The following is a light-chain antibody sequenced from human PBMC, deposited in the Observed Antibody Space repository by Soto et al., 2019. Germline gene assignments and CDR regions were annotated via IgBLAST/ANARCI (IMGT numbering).Light chain of an antibody. CDR1: SGSVSTSYH. Sequence: QAVVTQEPSFSVSPGGTVTLTCGLSSGSVSTSYHPSWYQQTPGQAPRTLIYSTNTRSSGVPDRFPGSILGNKAALTITGAQADAESDYYCVLYMGSGISVFGGGTKLTVL. CDR3: VLYMGSGISV. V-gene: IGLV8-61*01. CDR2: STN. J-gene: IGLJ2*01.